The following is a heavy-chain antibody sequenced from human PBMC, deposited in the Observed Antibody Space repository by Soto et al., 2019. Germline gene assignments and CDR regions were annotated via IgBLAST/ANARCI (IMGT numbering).Heavy chain of an antibody. CDR3: AKDSEVWFGELLSTSDY. D-gene: IGHD3-10*01. Sequence: EVQLLESGGGLVQPGGSLRLSCAASGFTFSSYAMSWVRQAPGKGLEWVSAISGSGGSTYYADSVKGRFTISRDNSKTTLYLQMNSLRAEDTAVYYCAKDSEVWFGELLSTSDYGGQVTLVTVSS. CDR2: ISGSGGST. CDR1: GFTFSSYA. V-gene: IGHV3-23*01. J-gene: IGHJ4*02.